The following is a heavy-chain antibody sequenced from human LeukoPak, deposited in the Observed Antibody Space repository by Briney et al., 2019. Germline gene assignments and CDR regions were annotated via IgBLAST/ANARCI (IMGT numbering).Heavy chain of an antibody. CDR1: GFTFSSYA. CDR2: ISYDGSNK. CDR3: ARGREIVGALDY. J-gene: IGHJ4*02. D-gene: IGHD1-26*01. Sequence: GGSLRLSCAASGFTFSSYAMHWVRQAPGKGLEWVAVISYDGSNKYYADSVKGRFTISRDNSKNTLYLQMNSLRAEETAVYYCARGREIVGALDYWGQGTLVTVSS. V-gene: IGHV3-30-3*01.